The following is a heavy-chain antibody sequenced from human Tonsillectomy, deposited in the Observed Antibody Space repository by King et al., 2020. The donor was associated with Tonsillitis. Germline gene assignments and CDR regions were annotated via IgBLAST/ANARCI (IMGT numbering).Heavy chain of an antibody. Sequence: QLVQSGGGVVQPGRSLRLSCAASGFTFSSYGMHWVRQAPGKGLEWVAVISYDGSNKYYADSVKGRFTISRDNSKKTLYLQMNSLRAEDTAVYYCAKESPGSWGQGPLVTVSS. CDR1: GFTFSSYG. D-gene: IGHD2-15*01. CDR3: AKESPGS. J-gene: IGHJ4*02. CDR2: ISYDGSNK. V-gene: IGHV3-30*18.